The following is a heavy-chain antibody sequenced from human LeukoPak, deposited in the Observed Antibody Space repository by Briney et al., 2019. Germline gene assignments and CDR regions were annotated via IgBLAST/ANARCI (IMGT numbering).Heavy chain of an antibody. CDR3: AKDPGPPRRVIDLYYFDY. D-gene: IGHD3-10*01. V-gene: IGHV3-74*01. CDR1: GFTFSSYW. Sequence: PGGSLGLSCAASGFTFSSYWMHWVRQAPGKGLVWVSRINSDGSSTSYADSVKGRFTISRDNAKNTLYLQMNSLRAEDTAVYYCAKDPGPPRRVIDLYYFDYWGQGTLVTVSS. CDR2: INSDGSST. J-gene: IGHJ4*02.